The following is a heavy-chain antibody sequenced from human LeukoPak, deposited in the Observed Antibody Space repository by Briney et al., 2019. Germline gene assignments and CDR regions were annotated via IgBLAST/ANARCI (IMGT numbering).Heavy chain of an antibody. J-gene: IGHJ4*01. CDR2: INQHGTEK. CDR1: GFTFSDYS. Sequence: GGSLRLSCAASGFTFSDYSMSWVRQAPGKGLEWVANINQHGTEKYYADSVKGRFTISRDNSKNSLYLQMNSLRADDTAAYYCAKAPAGYCCACYAPGFYSFDTWGQGTLVTVSS. CDR3: AKAPAGYCCACYAPGFYSFDT. V-gene: IGHV3-7*03. D-gene: IGHD3-9*01.